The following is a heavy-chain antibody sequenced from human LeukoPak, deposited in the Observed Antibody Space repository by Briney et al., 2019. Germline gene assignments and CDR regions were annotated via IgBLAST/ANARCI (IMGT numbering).Heavy chain of an antibody. CDR2: IYYSGST. Sequence: SETLSLTCIVSGGSIRSGGYYWNWIRQYPGKGLEWIGYIYYSGSTYYNPSLKSRVTISVDTSKNQFSLNLYSVTAADTAVYYCARGGIRQTFDNWGQGTLVTVSS. V-gene: IGHV4-31*03. D-gene: IGHD3-3*02. J-gene: IGHJ4*02. CDR3: ARGGIRQTFDN. CDR1: GGSIRSGGYY.